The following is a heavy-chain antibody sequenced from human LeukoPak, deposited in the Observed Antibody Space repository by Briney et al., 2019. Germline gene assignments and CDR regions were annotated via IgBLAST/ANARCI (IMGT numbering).Heavy chain of an antibody. CDR3: AKDRSIGTYYTFDH. CDR1: GFTFSSYA. J-gene: IGHJ4*02. CDR2: ISGSGVMT. Sequence: GGSLRLSCAASGFTFSSYAMTWVRQAPGKGLEWVATISGSGVMTYYADSVKGRFTVSGDNSKNTLYLQMSSLTAADTAVYYCAKDRSIGTYYTFDHWGQGTLVTVSA. D-gene: IGHD1-26*01. V-gene: IGHV3-23*01.